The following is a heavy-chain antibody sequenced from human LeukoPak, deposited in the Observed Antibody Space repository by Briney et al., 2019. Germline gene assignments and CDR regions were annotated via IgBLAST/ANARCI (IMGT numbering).Heavy chain of an antibody. V-gene: IGHV4-59*01. J-gene: IGHJ4*02. CDR1: GDSMSNYY. Sequence: PSETLSLTCTVSGDSMSNYYWSWIRQPPGKGLEWIGFVYYSGSTNYNPSLKSRVTISIDTSKNQFSLKQSSETPADTAVYYCARDRQLERRGLDYWGQGALVTVSS. D-gene: IGHD1-1*01. CDR3: ARDRQLERRGLDY. CDR2: VYYSGST.